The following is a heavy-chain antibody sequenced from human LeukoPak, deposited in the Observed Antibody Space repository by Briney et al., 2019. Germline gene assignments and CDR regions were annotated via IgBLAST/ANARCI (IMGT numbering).Heavy chain of an antibody. V-gene: IGHV1-2*02. Sequence: EASVKVSCKASGYTFTGYYMHWARQAPGQGLEWMGWINPNSGGTNYAQKFQGRVTMTRDTSISTAYMELSRLRSDDTAVYYCASIAVAGTGLLNDYWGQGTLVTVSS. D-gene: IGHD6-19*01. CDR3: ASIAVAGTGLLNDY. CDR1: GYTFTGYY. J-gene: IGHJ4*02. CDR2: INPNSGGT.